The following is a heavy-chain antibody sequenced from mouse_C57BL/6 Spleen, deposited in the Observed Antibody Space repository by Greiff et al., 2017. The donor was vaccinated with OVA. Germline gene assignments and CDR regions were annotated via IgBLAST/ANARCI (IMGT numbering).Heavy chain of an antibody. D-gene: IGHD2-1*01. CDR3: AREGDGNYVYAMDY. V-gene: IGHV5-17*01. Sequence: EVNVVESGGGLVKPGGSLKLSCAASGFTFSDYGMHWVRQAPEKGLEWVAYISSGSSTIYYADTVKGRFTISRDNAKNTLFLQMTSLRSEDTAMYYCAREGDGNYVYAMDYWGQGTSVTVSS. CDR2: ISSGSSTI. J-gene: IGHJ4*01. CDR1: GFTFSDYG.